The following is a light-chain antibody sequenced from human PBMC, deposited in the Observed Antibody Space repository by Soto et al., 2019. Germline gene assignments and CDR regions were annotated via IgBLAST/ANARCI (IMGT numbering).Light chain of an antibody. V-gene: IGKV3-20*01. CDR3: QQYGSSPRT. CDR2: GAS. Sequence: DIVLTQSPGTLSLSPGERATLSCRASQSVSSSHLAWYQQKPGQAPRLLIYGASTSDTGIPDRFSGSGSGTDFTLTISRLEPQDFAVYYCQQYGSSPRTFCQGTKVEIK. CDR1: QSVSSSH. J-gene: IGKJ1*01.